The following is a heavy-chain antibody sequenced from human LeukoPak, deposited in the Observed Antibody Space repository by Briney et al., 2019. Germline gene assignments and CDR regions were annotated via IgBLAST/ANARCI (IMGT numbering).Heavy chain of an antibody. V-gene: IGHV4-38-2*01. CDR2: FSHRGGT. CDR3: VRANTLQGVDV. J-gene: IGHJ6*04. CDR1: GYSISSGYF. Sequence: PSETLSLTCAVSGYSISSGYFWGWIWPSPGKRLEWIGSFSHRGGTYYNPSLQSRVTISIDTSKNQFSLRLNSVAAADTAVYYCVRANTLQGVDVWGKGTTVTVSS.